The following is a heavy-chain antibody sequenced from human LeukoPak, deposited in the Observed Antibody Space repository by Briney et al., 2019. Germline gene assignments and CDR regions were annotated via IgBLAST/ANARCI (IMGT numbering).Heavy chain of an antibody. Sequence: SETLSLTCTVSGGSISSGSYYWSWIRQPAGKGLEWIGRIYTSGSTNYNPSLKSRVTISVDTSKNQFSLKLSSVTAADTAVYYCAREWRSAVAGEREPDYWGQGTLVTVSS. CDR2: IYTSGST. V-gene: IGHV4-61*02. D-gene: IGHD6-19*01. CDR1: GGSISSGSYY. CDR3: AREWRSAVAGEREPDY. J-gene: IGHJ4*02.